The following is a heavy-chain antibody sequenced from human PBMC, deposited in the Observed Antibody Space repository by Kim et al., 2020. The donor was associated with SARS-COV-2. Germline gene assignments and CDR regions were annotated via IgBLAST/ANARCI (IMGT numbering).Heavy chain of an antibody. V-gene: IGHV4-61*01. D-gene: IGHD3-10*01. CDR1: GGSVGSGTYY. CDR3: TSFGCGHWFYGSNMDV. Sequence: SETLSLTCTVSGGSVGSGTYYWSWIRQPPGKGLEWIGSIYYSGSTSYNPSLKSRVTISLETAKNQFSLTLKSVSAADTAVYYCTSFGCGHWFYGSNMDV. J-gene: IGHJ6*03. CDR2: IYYSGST.